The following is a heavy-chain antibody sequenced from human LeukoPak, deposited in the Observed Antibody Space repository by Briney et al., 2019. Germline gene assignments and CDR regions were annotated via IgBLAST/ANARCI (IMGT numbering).Heavy chain of an antibody. CDR1: GFTFSSYA. CDR2: ISYDGSNK. D-gene: IGHD3-10*02. V-gene: IGHV3-30*04. CDR3: AELGITMIGGV. Sequence: EGSLRLSCAASGFTFSSYAVHWVRQAPGKGLEWVAIISYDGSNKYYADSVKGRFTISRDNAKNSLYLQMNSLRAEDTAVYYCAELGITMIGGVWGKRTTVTISS. J-gene: IGHJ6*04.